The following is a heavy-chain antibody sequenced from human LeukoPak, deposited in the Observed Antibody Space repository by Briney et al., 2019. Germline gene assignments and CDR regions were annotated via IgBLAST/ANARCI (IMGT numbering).Heavy chain of an antibody. CDR3: ARLGLGFGELFGEDY. D-gene: IGHD3-10*01. J-gene: IGHJ4*02. V-gene: IGHV3-23*01. Sequence: PGGSLRLSCAASGFTFSSYAMSWVRQAPGKGLEWVSAISGSGGSTYYADSVKGRFTISRDNSKNTLYLQMNSLRAEDTAVYYCARLGLGFGELFGEDYWGQGTLVTVSS. CDR1: GFTFSSYA. CDR2: ISGSGGST.